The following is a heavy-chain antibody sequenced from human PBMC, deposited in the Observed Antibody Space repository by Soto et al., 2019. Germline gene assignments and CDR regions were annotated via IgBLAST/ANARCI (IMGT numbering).Heavy chain of an antibody. CDR2: TYYRSKWYN. J-gene: IGHJ6*02. Sequence: PSQTLSLTCAISGDSVSSNSAAWNWIRQSPSRGLEWLGRTYYRSKWYNDYTVSVKSRITINPDTSKKQFSLQLNSVTPEDTVVYYCARDFYGSGSYYNGYYGMDVWGQGTTVTVSS. D-gene: IGHD3-10*01. CDR3: ARDFYGSGSYYNGYYGMDV. V-gene: IGHV6-1*01. CDR1: GDSVSSNSAA.